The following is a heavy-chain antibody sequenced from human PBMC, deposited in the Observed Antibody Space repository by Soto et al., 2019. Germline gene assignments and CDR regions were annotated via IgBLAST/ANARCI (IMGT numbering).Heavy chain of an antibody. Sequence: PGESLKISCKGSGYRFTSYWIGGVRQMPGKGLEWMGIIYPGDSDTRYSPSFQGQVTISADKSISTAYLQWSSLKASDTAMYYCARSAYYDFWSGYYYMDVWGKGTTVTVSS. J-gene: IGHJ6*03. D-gene: IGHD3-3*01. CDR3: ARSAYYDFWSGYYYMDV. CDR1: GYRFTSYW. CDR2: IYPGDSDT. V-gene: IGHV5-51*01.